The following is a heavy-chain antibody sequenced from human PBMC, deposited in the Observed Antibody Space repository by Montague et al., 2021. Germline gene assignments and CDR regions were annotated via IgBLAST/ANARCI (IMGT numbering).Heavy chain of an antibody. CDR3: AKDAGIVVVPARHFDY. J-gene: IGHJ4*02. CDR2: ISWNSGSI. CDR1: GFTFDDYA. V-gene: IGHV3-9*01. Sequence: SLRLSCAAPGFTFDDYAMHWVRQTPGKGLEWVSGISWNSGSIGYADSVKGRFTISRDNAKNSLYLQMNTLRAEDTALYYCAKDAGIVVVPARHFDYWGQGTLVTVSS. D-gene: IGHD2-2*01.